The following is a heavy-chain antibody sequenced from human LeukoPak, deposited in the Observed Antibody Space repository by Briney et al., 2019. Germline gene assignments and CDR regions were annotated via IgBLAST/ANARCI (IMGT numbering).Heavy chain of an antibody. CDR1: GGTFSSYA. CDR3: ARGGPLAYCGGDCSIDY. V-gene: IGHV1-69*01. D-gene: IGHD2-21*01. CDR2: IIPIFGTA. Sequence: SVKVSCKASGGTFSSYAISWVRQAPGQGLEWMGGIIPIFGTANYAQKFQGRVTITADESTSTAYMELSSLRSEDTAVYYCARGGPLAYCGGDCSIDYWGQGTLVTVSS. J-gene: IGHJ4*02.